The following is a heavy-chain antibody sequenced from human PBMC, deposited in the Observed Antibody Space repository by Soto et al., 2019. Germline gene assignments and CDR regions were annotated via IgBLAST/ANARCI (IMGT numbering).Heavy chain of an antibody. V-gene: IGHV1-18*04. J-gene: IGHJ6*02. D-gene: IGHD5-18*01. Sequence: ASVKVSCKASGYTFTRYVISWVRQAPGQGLEWMGWISAYNGNTNYAQKLQGRVTMTTDTSTSTAYMELRSLRSDDTAVYYCARDLMGAMVTGYYYGMDVWGQGTTVTVSS. CDR1: GYTFTRYV. CDR2: ISAYNGNT. CDR3: ARDLMGAMVTGYYYGMDV.